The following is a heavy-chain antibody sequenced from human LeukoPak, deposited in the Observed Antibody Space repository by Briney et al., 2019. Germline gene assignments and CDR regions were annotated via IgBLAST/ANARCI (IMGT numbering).Heavy chain of an antibody. CDR1: GYTFTSYG. J-gene: IGHJ6*02. Sequence: ASVKVSCKASGYTFTSYGISWVRQAPGQGLEWMGWISAYNGKTNYPQKFRGRVTMTTDTSTSTASMELRSLRSDDTAVYYCARDPLYDILTGYYRRDYYSGMDVWGQGTTVTVS. V-gene: IGHV1-18*01. D-gene: IGHD3-9*01. CDR3: ARDPLYDILTGYYRRDYYSGMDV. CDR2: ISAYNGKT.